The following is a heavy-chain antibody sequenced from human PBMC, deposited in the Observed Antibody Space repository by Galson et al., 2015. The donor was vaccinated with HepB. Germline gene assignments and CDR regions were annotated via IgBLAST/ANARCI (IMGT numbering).Heavy chain of an antibody. CDR3: GRVVRNNGYDVLDT. J-gene: IGHJ3*01. CDR2: INQDGRTE. CDR1: KFSFSDYA. D-gene: IGHD2-8*01. V-gene: IGHV3-7*01. Sequence: SLRLSCAASKFSFSDYAMSWVRQAPGKGLEWVANINQDGRTENYVDSVKGRFTISRDNAQNSLYLQMDSLRVEDTAVYFCGRVVRNNGYDVLDTWGQGTMVTVSS.